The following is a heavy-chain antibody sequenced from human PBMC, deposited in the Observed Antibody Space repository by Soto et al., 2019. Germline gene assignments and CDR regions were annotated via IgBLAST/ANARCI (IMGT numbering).Heavy chain of an antibody. CDR3: ARVSGSAGDYYYCYGMDF. V-gene: IGHV1-69*13. CDR1: GGTFSSYA. J-gene: IGHJ6*02. CDR2: IIPIFDTA. Sequence: ASVKVSCKASGGTFSSYAISWVRQAPGQGLEWMGGIIPIFDTANYAQKFQGIFPITADESTSTAYMELSSLRSEDTAVYFCARVSGSAGDYYYCYGMDFWGQGTTVTVSS. D-gene: IGHD6-6*01.